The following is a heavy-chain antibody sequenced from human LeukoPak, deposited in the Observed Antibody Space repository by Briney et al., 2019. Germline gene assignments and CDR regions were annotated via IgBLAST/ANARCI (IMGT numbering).Heavy chain of an antibody. V-gene: IGHV6-1*01. CDR3: AREGYCSGGSCFPFDY. Sequence: SQTLSLTCAISGGSVSSNSAAWNWIRQSPSRGLEWLGRTYYRSKWYNDYAVSVKSRITINPDTSKNQFSLQLNSVTPEDTAVYYCAREGYCSGGSCFPFDYWGQGTLVTVSS. CDR1: GGSVSSNSAA. J-gene: IGHJ4*02. D-gene: IGHD2-15*01. CDR2: TYYRSKWYN.